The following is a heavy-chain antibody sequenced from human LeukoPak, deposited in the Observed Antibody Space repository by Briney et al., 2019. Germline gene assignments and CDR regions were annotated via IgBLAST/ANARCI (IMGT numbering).Heavy chain of an antibody. J-gene: IGHJ6*03. CDR3: ASSPGPQYYYYMDV. Sequence: PGGSLRLSCAASGFTFSSYWMSWVRQAPGKGLEWVANIKRDGSDKYYVGSVEGRFTISRDNAKNSLYLQMNSLRAEDTAVYYCASSPGPQYYYYMDVWGKGTTVTVSS. CDR2: IKRDGSDK. V-gene: IGHV3-7*01. CDR1: GFTFSSYW.